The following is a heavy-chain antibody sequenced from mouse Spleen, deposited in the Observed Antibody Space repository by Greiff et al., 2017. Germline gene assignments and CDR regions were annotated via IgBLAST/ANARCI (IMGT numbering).Heavy chain of an antibody. Sequence: QVQLQQSGPELVKPGASVKMSCKASGYTFTDYVISWVKQRTGQGLEWIGEIYPGSGSTYYNEKFKGKATLTADKSSNTAYMQLSSLTSEDSAVYFCASTVVATSEVFDYWGQGTTLTVSS. CDR3: ASTVVATSEVFDY. D-gene: IGHD1-1*01. V-gene: IGHV1-77*01. CDR1: GYTFTDYV. CDR2: IYPGSGST. J-gene: IGHJ2*01.